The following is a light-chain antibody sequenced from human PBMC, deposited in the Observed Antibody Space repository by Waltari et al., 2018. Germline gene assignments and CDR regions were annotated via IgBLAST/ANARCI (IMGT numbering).Light chain of an antibody. Sequence: QSALTQPASVSGSPGQSITLTCPGTSSDVRSYNYVSWYQQYPGKAPKLLIYAVTQRPSGVSDRFSGSKSGNTASLTISGLQAEDEADYYCCSYAGDSLYVFGTGTTVTV. CDR2: AVT. V-gene: IGLV2-23*02. CDR1: SSDVRSYNY. CDR3: CSYAGDSLYV. J-gene: IGLJ1*01.